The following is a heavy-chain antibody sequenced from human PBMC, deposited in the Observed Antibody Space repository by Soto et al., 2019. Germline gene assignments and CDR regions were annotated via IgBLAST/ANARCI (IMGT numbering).Heavy chain of an antibody. CDR3: GKDTLDCSGGDCPLYYYYGMDV. D-gene: IGHD2-15*01. Sequence: GGSLRLSCAASGFTFRRYGMHWVRQAPGKGLEWLAVISNDGTNKYLADSVKGRLTLSRDNSRNTLSLEINNLRPEDTAVYYCGKDTLDCSGGDCPLYYYYGMDVWGQGTTVTVSS. CDR2: ISNDGTNK. J-gene: IGHJ6*02. V-gene: IGHV3-30*18. CDR1: GFTFRRYG.